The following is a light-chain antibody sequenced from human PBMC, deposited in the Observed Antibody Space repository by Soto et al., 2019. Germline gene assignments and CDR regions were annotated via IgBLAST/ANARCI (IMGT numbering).Light chain of an antibody. CDR2: DAS. Sequence: DIQMTQSPSTLSASVGDRVTITCRASQSISSWLAGYQQKPGKAPKLLIYDASSLESGGPSRFSGSGSGTEFTLTISGLRPDDFATYYCQQYNSYPGTFGQATKLEIK. CDR1: QSISSW. V-gene: IGKV1-5*01. CDR3: QQYNSYPGT. J-gene: IGKJ2*01.